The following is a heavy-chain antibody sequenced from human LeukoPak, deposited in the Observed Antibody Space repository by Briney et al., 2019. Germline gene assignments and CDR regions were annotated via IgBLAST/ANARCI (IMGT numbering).Heavy chain of an antibody. V-gene: IGHV4-30-2*01. CDR2: IYHSGST. CDR1: GGSISSGGYS. CDR3: ARDRVQKGSYDDAFDI. Sequence: PSETLSLTCAVSGGSISSGGYSWSWIRQPPGKGLEWIGYIYHSGSTYYNPSLKSRVTISVDRSKNQFSLKLSSVTAADTAVYYCARDRVQKGSYDDAFDIWGQGTMVTVSS. J-gene: IGHJ3*02. D-gene: IGHD3-16*01.